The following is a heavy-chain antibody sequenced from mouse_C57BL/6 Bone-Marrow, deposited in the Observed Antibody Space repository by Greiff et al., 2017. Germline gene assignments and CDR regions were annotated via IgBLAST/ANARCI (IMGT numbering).Heavy chain of an antibody. V-gene: IGHV14-4*01. CDR2: IDPEIGDT. Sequence: VQLQQSGAELVRPGASVKLSCTASGFNIKDDYIHWVKQRPEQGLEWIGWIDPEIGDTEYASKFQGKDTITSDTSANTVYLQLSSLTSEDTAFYYCSSFDGNYLDFWGQGTPLTVAS. CDR1: GFNIKDDY. J-gene: IGHJ2*01. D-gene: IGHD2-3*01. CDR3: SSFDGNYLDF.